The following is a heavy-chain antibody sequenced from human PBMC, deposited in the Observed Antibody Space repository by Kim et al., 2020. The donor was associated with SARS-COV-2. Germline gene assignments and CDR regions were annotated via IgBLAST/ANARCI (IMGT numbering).Heavy chain of an antibody. J-gene: IGHJ4*02. D-gene: IGHD1-26*01. CDR3: ARGAAATTPKFGY. V-gene: IGHV1-2*02. CDR2: INPNSGVT. Sequence: ASVKVSCKTSGYTFILYYVHWVRQAPGQGLEWMGWINPNSGVTDYAQNLQGRVTMTTDTSISAAYMELSGLRFDDTAVYYCARGAAATTPKFGYWGQGSLVIVST. CDR1: GYTFILYY.